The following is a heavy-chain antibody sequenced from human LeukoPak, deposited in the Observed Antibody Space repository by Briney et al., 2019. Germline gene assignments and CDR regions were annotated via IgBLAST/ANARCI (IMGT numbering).Heavy chain of an antibody. CDR2: ISYDGSNK. CDR3: ARQSNLGYCSGGSCYYPPDFDY. D-gene: IGHD2-15*01. CDR1: GFTFSSYA. J-gene: IGHJ4*02. Sequence: GGSLRLSCAASGFTFSSYAMHRVRQAPGKGLEWVAVISYDGSNKYYADSVKGRFTISRDNSKNTLYLQMNSLRAEDTAVYYCARQSNLGYCSGGSCYYPPDFDYWGQGTLVTVSS. V-gene: IGHV3-30*04.